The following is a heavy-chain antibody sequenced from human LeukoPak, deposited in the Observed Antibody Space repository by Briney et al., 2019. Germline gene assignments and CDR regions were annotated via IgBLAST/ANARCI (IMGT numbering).Heavy chain of an antibody. CDR3: ARAGIAAAVFDY. Sequence: GGSLRLSCAASGFTFSDYYMSWIRQAPGKGLXXVSYISSSGSTIYYADSVEGRFTISRDNAKNSLYLQMNSLRAEDTAVYYCARAGIAAAVFDYWGQGTLVTVSS. J-gene: IGHJ4*02. CDR1: GFTFSDYY. V-gene: IGHV3-11*01. D-gene: IGHD6-13*01. CDR2: ISSSGSTI.